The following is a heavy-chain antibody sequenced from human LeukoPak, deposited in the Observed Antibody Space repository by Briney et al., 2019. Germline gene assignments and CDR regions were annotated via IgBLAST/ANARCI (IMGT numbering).Heavy chain of an antibody. J-gene: IGHJ1*01. Sequence: GGSLRLSCAASGFTFRNYALTWVRQAPGRGLEWVSSISGAGTYYAYSVKGRFSISRDNNKNRLYLQMSSLRAADTAVYYCARDPNGNYVGALDFQRWGQGTLVTVSS. CDR1: GFTFRNYA. V-gene: IGHV3-23*01. CDR3: ARDPNGNYVGALDFQR. D-gene: IGHD4-17*01. CDR2: ISGAGT.